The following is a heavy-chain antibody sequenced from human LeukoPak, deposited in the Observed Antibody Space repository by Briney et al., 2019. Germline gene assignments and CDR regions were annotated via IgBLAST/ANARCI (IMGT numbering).Heavy chain of an antibody. D-gene: IGHD3-22*01. Sequence: GGSLRLSCAASGFTFSSYGMHWVRQAPGKGLEWVAVIWYDGSNKYYADSVKGRFTISRDNSKNTLYLQMNSLRAEDTAVYYCARGGYDSSGYYSSGAFDIWGQGTMVTVSS. CDR1: GFTFSSYG. CDR2: IWYDGSNK. V-gene: IGHV3-33*01. CDR3: ARGGYDSSGYYSSGAFDI. J-gene: IGHJ3*02.